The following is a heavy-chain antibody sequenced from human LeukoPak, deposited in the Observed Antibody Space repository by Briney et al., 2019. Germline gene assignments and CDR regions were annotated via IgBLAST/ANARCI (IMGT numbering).Heavy chain of an antibody. CDR1: GLTFSSYS. D-gene: IGHD1-26*01. V-gene: IGHV3-48*02. CDR3: ASSGSYRFDY. J-gene: IGHJ4*02. CDR2: ITASGTAM. Sequence: GGSLRLSCAASGLTFSSYSMNWVRQAPGKGLEWVSHITASGTAMFYADSVKGRFTISRDDAKNSLYLQMNSLRDEDTAVYYCASSGSYRFDYWGQGTLVTVSS.